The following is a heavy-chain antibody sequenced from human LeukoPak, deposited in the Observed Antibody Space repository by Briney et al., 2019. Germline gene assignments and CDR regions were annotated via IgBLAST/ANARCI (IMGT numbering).Heavy chain of an antibody. V-gene: IGHV3-30*18. Sequence: PGGSLRLSCAASGFTFSSYGMHWVRQAPGKGLEWVAVISYDGSNKYYADSVKGRFTISRDNSKNTLYLQMNSLRAEDTAVYYCAKSPQFVPAARFDPWGQGTLVTVSS. D-gene: IGHD2-2*01. CDR3: AKSPQFVPAARFDP. J-gene: IGHJ5*02. CDR2: ISYDGSNK. CDR1: GFTFSSYG.